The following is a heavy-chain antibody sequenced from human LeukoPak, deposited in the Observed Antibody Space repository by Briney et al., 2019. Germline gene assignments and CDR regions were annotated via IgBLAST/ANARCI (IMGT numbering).Heavy chain of an antibody. CDR3: ARDLMSGTFGGDYYDSSGYYYYYYGMDV. V-gene: IGHV4-4*07. Sequence: SETLSLTCTVSGGSISSYYWSWIRQPAGKGLEWIGRIYTSGSTNYNPSLKSRVTMSVDTSKNQFSLKLSSVTAADTAVYYCARDLMSGTFGGDYYDSSGYYYYYYGMDVWGQGTTVTVSS. CDR1: GGSISSYY. J-gene: IGHJ6*02. D-gene: IGHD3-22*01. CDR2: IYTSGST.